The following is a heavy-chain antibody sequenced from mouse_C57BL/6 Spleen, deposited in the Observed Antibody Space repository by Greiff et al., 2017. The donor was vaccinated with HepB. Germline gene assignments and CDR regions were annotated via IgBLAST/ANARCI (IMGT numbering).Heavy chain of an antibody. CDR1: GYTFTSYW. D-gene: IGHD1-2*01. CDR2: IDPSDSYT. J-gene: IGHJ2*01. CDR3: ARGSLLRSYFDY. Sequence: QVQLQQPGAELVMPGASVKLSCKASGYTFTSYWMHWVKQRPGQGLEWIGEIDPSDSYTNYNQKFKGKSTLTVDKSSSTAYMQLSSLTSEDSAVYYCARGSLLRSYFDYWGQGTTLTVSS. V-gene: IGHV1-69*01.